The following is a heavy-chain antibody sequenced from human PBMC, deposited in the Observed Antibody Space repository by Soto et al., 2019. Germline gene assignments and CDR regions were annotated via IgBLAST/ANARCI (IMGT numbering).Heavy chain of an antibody. CDR2: IYYSGST. CDR3: HIMITFGGVIEFDY. Sequence: SETLSLSCTVSGGSISSSSYYWGWIRQPPGKGLEWIGSIYYSGSTYYNPSLKSRVTISVDTSKNQFCLKLSSVTAADTAVYYCHIMITFGGVIEFDYWGQGTLVTVSS. CDR1: GGSISSSSYY. J-gene: IGHJ4*02. D-gene: IGHD3-16*01. V-gene: IGHV4-39*01.